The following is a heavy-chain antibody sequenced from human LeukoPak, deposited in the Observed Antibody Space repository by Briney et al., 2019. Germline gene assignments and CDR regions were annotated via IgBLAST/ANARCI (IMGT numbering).Heavy chain of an antibody. D-gene: IGHD1-26*01. J-gene: IGHJ4*02. V-gene: IGHV3-48*04. CDR1: GFTFSSYS. Sequence: PGGSLRLSCAASGFTFSSYSMTWVRQAPGKALEWVAYISSSRATIFYAESVKGRFTVSRDHAKNSLHLQMNSLRGDDTAVYYCARVDWELLDGDFDYWGQGTLVTVSA. CDR2: ISSSRATI. CDR3: ARVDWELLDGDFDY.